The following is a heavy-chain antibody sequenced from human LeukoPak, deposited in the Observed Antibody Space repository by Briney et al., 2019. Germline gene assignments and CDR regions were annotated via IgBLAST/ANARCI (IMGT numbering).Heavy chain of an antibody. D-gene: IGHD3-16*02. CDR3: GYTNNFYH. J-gene: IGHJ4*02. Sequence: GGSLRLSCVASGLRLSRQWLHWVRQAPGQGLEWVAHIKQDGGEKFYVDSVKGRSTISRDDGQNSLSLHMNSVRAEDTSVYYCGYTNNFYHWGQGALVVVSA. V-gene: IGHV3-7*01. CDR1: GLRLSRQW. CDR2: IKQDGGEK.